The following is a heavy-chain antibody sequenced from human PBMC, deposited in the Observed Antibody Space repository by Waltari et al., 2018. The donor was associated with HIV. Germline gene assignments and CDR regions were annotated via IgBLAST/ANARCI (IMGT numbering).Heavy chain of an antibody. CDR2: KKEGGSER. Sequence: QLVESGGGLVQTGGSLRLSCTASGFSFSRHWMSWVRQAPGKGLEWVTNKKEGGSERNYVDSWRGRFTISRDNAKNSVYLQMKSLRVEDTAVYFCARENDFGTIFLNYYYGMDVWGRGTSVTVSS. CDR1: GFSFSRHW. J-gene: IGHJ6*02. D-gene: IGHD1-1*01. V-gene: IGHV3-7*01. CDR3: ARENDFGTIFLNYYYGMDV.